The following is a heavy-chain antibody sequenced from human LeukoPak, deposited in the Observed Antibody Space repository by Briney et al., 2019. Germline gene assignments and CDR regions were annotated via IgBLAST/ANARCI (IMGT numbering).Heavy chain of an antibody. CDR3: ARDVVEDIVVVPAAMYI. V-gene: IGHV3-21*01. CDR1: KFNFNSYG. J-gene: IGHJ3*02. CDR2: ISSSSSYI. D-gene: IGHD2-2*01. Sequence: GGSLRLSCTTSKFNFNSYGMTWVRQAPGKGLEWVSSISSSSSYIYYADSVKGRFTISRDNAKNSLYLQMNSLRAEDTAVYYCARDVVEDIVVVPAAMYIWGQGTMVTVSS.